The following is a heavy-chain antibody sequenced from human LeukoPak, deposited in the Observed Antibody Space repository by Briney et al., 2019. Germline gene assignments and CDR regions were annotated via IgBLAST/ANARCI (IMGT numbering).Heavy chain of an antibody. Sequence: GGSLRLSCAASGFTFSSYEMSWVRQAPGKGVEWVSYISSSGSTIYYADSVKGRFTISRDNAKNSLYLQMNSLRAEDTAVYYCARGGTLEYFQHWGQGTLVTVSS. J-gene: IGHJ1*01. CDR2: ISSSGSTI. CDR3: ARGGTLEYFQH. V-gene: IGHV3-48*03. CDR1: GFTFSSYE.